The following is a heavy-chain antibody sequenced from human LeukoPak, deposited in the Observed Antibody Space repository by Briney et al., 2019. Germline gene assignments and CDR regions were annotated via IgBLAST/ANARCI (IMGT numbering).Heavy chain of an antibody. Sequence: SQTLSLTCTVSGGSISSGGYYWSWIRQHPGKGLEWIGYTSYSGSTYYNPSLKSRVTISVDTSKNQFSLKLSSVTAADTAVYYCARRGVRGVPFDYWGQGTLVTVSS. V-gene: IGHV4-31*03. J-gene: IGHJ4*02. CDR3: ARRGVRGVPFDY. CDR2: TSYSGST. D-gene: IGHD3-10*01. CDR1: GGSISSGGYY.